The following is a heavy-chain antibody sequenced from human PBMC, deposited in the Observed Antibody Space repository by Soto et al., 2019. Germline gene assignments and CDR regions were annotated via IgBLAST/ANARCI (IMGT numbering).Heavy chain of an antibody. CDR3: ARGGSPIVVVVAATKDCAFDI. V-gene: IGHV3-11*01. D-gene: IGHD2-15*01. CDR1: GFTFSDYY. Sequence: GGSLRLSCAASGFTFSDYYMSWIRQAPGKGLEWVSYISSSGSTIYYADSVKGRFTISRDNAKNSLYLQMNSLRAEDTAVYYCARGGSPIVVVVAATKDCAFDIWGQGTMVTVSS. J-gene: IGHJ3*02. CDR2: ISSSGSTI.